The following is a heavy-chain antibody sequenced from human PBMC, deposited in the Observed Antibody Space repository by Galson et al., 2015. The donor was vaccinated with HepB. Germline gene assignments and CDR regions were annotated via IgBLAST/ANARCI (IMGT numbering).Heavy chain of an antibody. Sequence: SLRLSCAASGFTFSSYAMHWVRQAPGKGLEWVAVISYDGSNKYYADSVKGRFTISRDNSKNTLYLQMNSLRAEDTAVYYCARDSDSSGWTTLDYWGQGTLVTVSS. J-gene: IGHJ4*02. V-gene: IGHV3-30*04. CDR2: ISYDGSNK. CDR1: GFTFSSYA. CDR3: ARDSDSSGWTTLDY. D-gene: IGHD6-19*01.